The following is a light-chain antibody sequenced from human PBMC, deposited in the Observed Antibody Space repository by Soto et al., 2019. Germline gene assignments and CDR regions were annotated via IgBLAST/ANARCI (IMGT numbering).Light chain of an antibody. CDR3: QLYGSSPHMYT. Sequence: EIELTQSPCTLSLSPGERVTLSCRASQTVIRTYLSWYQQKPGQAPRLLLYAASISATVIPDRFSGSGSGTDFNLTLTRLEPEDVAVYSCQLYGSSPHMYTFGRGTKLEIK. CDR2: AAS. J-gene: IGKJ2*01. V-gene: IGKV3-20*01. CDR1: QTVIRTY.